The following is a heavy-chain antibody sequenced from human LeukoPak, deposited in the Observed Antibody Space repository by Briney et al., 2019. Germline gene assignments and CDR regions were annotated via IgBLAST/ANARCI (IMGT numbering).Heavy chain of an antibody. CDR2: IYYSGST. CDR1: GGSISSSSYY. J-gene: IGHJ3*02. CDR3: ARHSRRGGPPFDI. V-gene: IGHV4-39*01. Sequence: PSETLSLTCTVSGGSISSSSYYWGWIRQPPGKGLEGSGSIYYSGSTYYNPSLKSRVTISVDTSKNQFSLKLSSVTAADTAVYYCARHSRRGGPPFDIWGQGTMVTVSS. D-gene: IGHD3-10*01.